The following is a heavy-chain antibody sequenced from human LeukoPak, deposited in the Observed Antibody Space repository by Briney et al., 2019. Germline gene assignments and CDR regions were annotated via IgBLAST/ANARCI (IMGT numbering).Heavy chain of an antibody. D-gene: IGHD7-27*01. CDR3: AKLGVWGPGTDAFDI. V-gene: IGHV3-30*02. CDR1: GFTFSSYG. CDR2: IRYDGSSK. Sequence: GGSLRLSCAASGFTFSSYGMHWVRQAPGKGLEWVAFIRYDGSSKYYADSVKGRFTISRDNSKNTLYLQMNSLRAEDTAVYYCAKLGVWGPGTDAFDIWGQGTMVIVSS. J-gene: IGHJ3*02.